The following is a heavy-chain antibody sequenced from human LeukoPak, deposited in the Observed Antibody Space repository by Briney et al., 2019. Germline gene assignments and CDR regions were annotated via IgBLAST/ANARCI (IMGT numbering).Heavy chain of an antibody. J-gene: IGHJ4*02. D-gene: IGHD7-27*01. CDR2: MNEDGSGT. V-gene: IGHV3-7*01. Sequence: PGGSLRLSCAVSGFSIRSSWMSWVRQTPGKGLEWVADMNEDGSGTYYVDSVKGRFTVSRDNAKNSLYLQMSSLRAEDTAVYYGARDQAWGAIDYWGQGTLVNGSS. CDR1: GFSIRSSW. CDR3: ARDQAWGAIDY.